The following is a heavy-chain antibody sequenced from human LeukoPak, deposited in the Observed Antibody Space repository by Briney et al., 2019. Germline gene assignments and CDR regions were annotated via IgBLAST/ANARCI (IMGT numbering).Heavy chain of an antibody. CDR2: IRNKANGGTR. J-gene: IGHJ4*02. CDR3: SRAYSTGWLGINDY. V-gene: IGHV3-49*04. Sequence: GRSLRLSCTASGFTFSECAMTWVRQAPGKGLEWVGFIRNKANGGTRDDAASVKGRFTISRDDSKAIANLQMNSLKTEDTAVYSCSRAYSTGWLGINDYWGQGALVTVSS. D-gene: IGHD6-19*01. CDR1: GFTFSECA.